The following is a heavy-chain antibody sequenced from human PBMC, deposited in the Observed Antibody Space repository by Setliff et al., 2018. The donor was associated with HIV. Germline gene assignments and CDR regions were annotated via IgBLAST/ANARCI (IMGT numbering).Heavy chain of an antibody. Sequence: PGGSLRLSCAASGFTFSSSFMNWVRQAPGKGLEWVSSISSSGSHIYYADSVRGRLTISRDNAKNSLYLQLNSLRAEDKAVYYCAREMPADAAMIAACSGGNCYFDSWGQGTLVTVSS. CDR1: GFTFSSSF. CDR2: ISSSGSHI. CDR3: AREMPADAAMIAACSGGNCYFDS. D-gene: IGHD2-15*01. V-gene: IGHV3-21*01. J-gene: IGHJ4*02.